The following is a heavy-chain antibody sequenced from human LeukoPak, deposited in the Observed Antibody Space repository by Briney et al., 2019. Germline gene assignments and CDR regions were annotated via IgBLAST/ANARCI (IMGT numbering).Heavy chain of an antibody. CDR1: GFTLNDYG. CDR2: IWYDGSNK. J-gene: IGHJ4*02. CDR3: ARDYCSSTSCYDY. Sequence: GGSLRLSCAASGFTLNDYGLHWVRQAPGKGLEWVAVIWYDGSNKYYADSVKGRFTISRDNSKNTVYLQMNSLRAEDTALYYCARDYCSSTSCYDYWGQGTMVTVSS. D-gene: IGHD2-2*01. V-gene: IGHV3-33*01.